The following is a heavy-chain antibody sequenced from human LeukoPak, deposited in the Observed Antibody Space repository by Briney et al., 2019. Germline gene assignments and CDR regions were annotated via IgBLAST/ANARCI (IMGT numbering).Heavy chain of an antibody. CDR1: GGSFSGYY. CDR2: INHSGST. D-gene: IGHD4-17*01. CDR3: ARRFSWGSRCMDV. Sequence: SETLSLTCAVYGGSFSGYYWSWIRQPPGKGLEWIGEINHSGSTNYNPSLKSRVTISVDTSKNQFSLKLSSVTAADTAVYYCARRFSWGSRCMDVWGKGTTVTISS. V-gene: IGHV4-34*01. J-gene: IGHJ6*03.